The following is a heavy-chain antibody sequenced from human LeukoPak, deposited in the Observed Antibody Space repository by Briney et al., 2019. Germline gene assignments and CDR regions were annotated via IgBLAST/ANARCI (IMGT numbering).Heavy chain of an antibody. CDR3: ASSGLSSYYYYYGMDV. D-gene: IGHD3-10*01. V-gene: IGHV1-2*02. CDR1: GYTFTGYY. Sequence: ASVKVSCKASGYTFTGYYMHWVRQAPGQGLEWMGWINPNSGGTNYAQKFQGRVTMTRDTSISTAYMELSRLRSDDTAVYYCASSGLSSYYYYYGMDVWGQGTTVTASS. J-gene: IGHJ6*02. CDR2: INPNSGGT.